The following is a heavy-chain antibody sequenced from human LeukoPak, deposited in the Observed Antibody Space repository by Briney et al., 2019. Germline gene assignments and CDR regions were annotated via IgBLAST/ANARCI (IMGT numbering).Heavy chain of an antibody. CDR1: GGSVSNGIYY. V-gene: IGHV4-39*01. D-gene: IGHD6-19*01. CDR3: AKKTYSSGWRVPIDS. CDR2: IHNVGRT. J-gene: IGHJ4*02. Sequence: SETLSLTCTVSGGSVSNGIYYGGRSRHPPGKGLEWGGSIHNVGRTYYTPSLKSRLTVSVDTSKNLFSLNLSSVTAADTAVYYCAKKTYSSGWRVPIDSWGRGTLVTVSS.